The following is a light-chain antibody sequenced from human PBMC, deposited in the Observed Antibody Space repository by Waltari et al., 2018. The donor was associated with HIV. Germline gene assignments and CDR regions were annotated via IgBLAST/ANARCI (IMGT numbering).Light chain of an antibody. Sequence: TQSTDPLAVSPGARDTITCKSTHSVLYSANNLNYLAWYQQKPGQPPQLLFYWASTRESGVPDRFSGSGSGTNFTLTISSLQAEDVAVYHCQQYFNTPLTFAGGTRVEIK. V-gene: IGKV4-1*01. CDR1: HSVLYSANNLNY. J-gene: IGKJ4*01. CDR2: WAS. CDR3: QQYFNTPLT.